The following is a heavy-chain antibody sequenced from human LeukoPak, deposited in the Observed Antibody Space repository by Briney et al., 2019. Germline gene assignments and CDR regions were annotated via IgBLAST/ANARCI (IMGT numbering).Heavy chain of an antibody. CDR1: GFTFSSYG. V-gene: IGHV3-33*01. D-gene: IGHD6-19*01. Sequence: GSLRLSCAASGFTFSSYGMHWVRQAPGKGLEWVAVIWYDGSNKYYADSVKGRFTISRDNSKNTLYLQMNSLRAEDTAVYYCARDASGIAVAGSDPDWYFDLWGRGTLVTVSS. J-gene: IGHJ2*01. CDR2: IWYDGSNK. CDR3: ARDASGIAVAGSDPDWYFDL.